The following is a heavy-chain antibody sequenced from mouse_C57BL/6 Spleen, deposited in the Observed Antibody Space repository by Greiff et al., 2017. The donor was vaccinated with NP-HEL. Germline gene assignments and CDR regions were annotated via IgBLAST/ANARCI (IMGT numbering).Heavy chain of an antibody. CDR1: GYTFTSYW. CDR3: GDPYGNGYAY. Sequence: QVQLQQPGAELVKPGASVKLSCKASGYTFTSYWMHWVKQRPGQGLEWIGMIHPNSGSTNYNEKFKSKATLTVDKSSRTAYMQLSSLKSEDSAVYYCGDPYGNGYAYWGQGTLGTVSA. J-gene: IGHJ3*01. V-gene: IGHV1-64*01. D-gene: IGHD2-1*01. CDR2: IHPNSGST.